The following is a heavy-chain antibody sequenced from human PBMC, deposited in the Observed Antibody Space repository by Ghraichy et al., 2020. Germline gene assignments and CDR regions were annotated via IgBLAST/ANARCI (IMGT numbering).Heavy chain of an antibody. J-gene: IGHJ6*02. V-gene: IGHV3-21*01. D-gene: IGHD5-18*01. CDR3: ATEVSLPGYSYGRPLYGMDV. Sequence: GGSLRLSCAASGFPVSRLSMNWVRQAPGKGVEWVSSIISNGRYSYYADSMKGRFTISRDNGKNSLYLQMSSLRAEDTAIYFCATEVSLPGYSYGRPLYGMDVWGQGTTVTVSS. CDR1: GFPVSRLS. CDR2: IISNGRYS.